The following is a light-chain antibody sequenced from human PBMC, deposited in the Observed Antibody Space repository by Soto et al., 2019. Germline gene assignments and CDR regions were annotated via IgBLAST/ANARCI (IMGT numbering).Light chain of an antibody. CDR3: QKYNSAPHT. CDR2: AAS. J-gene: IGKJ2*01. CDR1: QGIRYF. Sequence: DIEMTQSPSSLSVSVGDRVTITCRASQGIRYFLAWYQQKPGKVHTLLIYAASTLQSGVPSRFSGSGSGTDFTLTISSLQPEDVATYYCQKYNSAPHTVGQGTKLEIK. V-gene: IGKV1-27*01.